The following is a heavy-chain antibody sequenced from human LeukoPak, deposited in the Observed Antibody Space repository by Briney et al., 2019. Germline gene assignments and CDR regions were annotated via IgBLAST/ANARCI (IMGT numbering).Heavy chain of an antibody. D-gene: IGHD3-22*01. V-gene: IGHV3-48*04. CDR1: GFTFSSYR. CDR2: ISSSGSTT. CDR3: ARNFYDSTGYYYAFDC. Sequence: GGSLRLSCAASGFTFSSYRMDWVRLAPGKGLEWVSHISSSGSTTYYADSVKGRFTISRDNAKDSLYLQMSSLRAEDTAVYYCARNFYDSTGYYYAFDCWGLGTVVTVSS. J-gene: IGHJ4*02.